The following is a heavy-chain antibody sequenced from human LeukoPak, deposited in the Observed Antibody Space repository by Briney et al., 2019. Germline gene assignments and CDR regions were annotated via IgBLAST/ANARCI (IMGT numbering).Heavy chain of an antibody. J-gene: IGHJ4*02. CDR3: ARDLPRRMATTQPAGY. CDR2: FDPEDGET. CDR1: GYTLTELS. D-gene: IGHD5-24*01. V-gene: IGHV1-24*01. Sequence: ASVKVSCKVSGYTLTELSMHWVRQAPGKGLEWMGGFDPEDGETIYAQKFQGRVTMTEDTSTDTAYMELSSLRSEDTAVYYCARDLPRRMATTQPAGYWGQGTLVTVSS.